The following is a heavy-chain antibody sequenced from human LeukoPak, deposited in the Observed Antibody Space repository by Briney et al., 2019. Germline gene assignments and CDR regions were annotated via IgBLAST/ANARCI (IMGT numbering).Heavy chain of an antibody. J-gene: IGHJ3*02. Sequence: PSETLSLTCTVSGGSISSYYWSWIRQPPGKGLEWIGYIYYSGSTNYNPSLKSRVTISVDTSKNQFSLKLSSVTAADTAVYYCASQTRIAVSRVAFDIWGQGTMVTVSS. V-gene: IGHV4-59*01. CDR1: GGSISSYY. CDR3: ASQTRIAVSRVAFDI. CDR2: IYYSGST. D-gene: IGHD6-19*01.